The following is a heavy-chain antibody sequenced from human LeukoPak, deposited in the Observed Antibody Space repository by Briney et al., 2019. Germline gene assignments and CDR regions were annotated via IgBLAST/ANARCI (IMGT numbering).Heavy chain of an antibody. D-gene: IGHD6-13*01. V-gene: IGHV4-39*07. CDR3: ARAYSPPQWSPFDY. Sequence: KSSETLSLTCTVSGGSISTSYYWGWIRQPPGKGLEWIGSIHYSGSTYYNPSLKSRVTISVDTSKNQFSLKLSSVTAADTAVYYCARAYSPPQWSPFDYWGQGTLVTVSS. CDR1: GGSISTSYY. J-gene: IGHJ4*02. CDR2: IHYSGST.